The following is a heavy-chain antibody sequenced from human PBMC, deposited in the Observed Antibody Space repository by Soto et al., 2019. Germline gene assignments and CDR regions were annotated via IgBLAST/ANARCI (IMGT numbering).Heavy chain of an antibody. V-gene: IGHV3-21*01. CDR3: AREETAWPLAYGLDV. D-gene: IGHD2-21*02. CDR2: IGTRGDI. J-gene: IGHJ6*02. Sequence: PXESLGLSCAASGFAFSTFSMHGVRQAAGKGLEWVSSIGTRGDIYYADSVKGRFTTSRDNAKNSLSLQMNSLRAEDTGVYYCAREETAWPLAYGLDVWGQGTTVTVSS. CDR1: GFAFSTFS.